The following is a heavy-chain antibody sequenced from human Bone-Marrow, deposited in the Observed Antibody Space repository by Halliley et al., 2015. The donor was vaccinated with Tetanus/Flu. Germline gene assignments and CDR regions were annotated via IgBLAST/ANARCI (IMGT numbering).Heavy chain of an antibody. CDR3: ARGLGMDV. Sequence: LRLSCTVSGGSIGSFYWSWIRQPPGKGLEWIAYIYYSGSINYNPSLKSRVTISADMPKNQISLKLSSVTAADTAVYYCARGLGMDVWGQGTTVTVSS. CDR2: IYYSGSI. J-gene: IGHJ6*02. V-gene: IGHV4-59*12. CDR1: GGSIGSFY.